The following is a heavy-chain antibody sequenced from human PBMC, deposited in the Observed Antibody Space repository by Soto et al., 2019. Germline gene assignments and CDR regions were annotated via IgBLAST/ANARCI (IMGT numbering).Heavy chain of an antibody. D-gene: IGHD6-19*01. CDR2: IIPIFGTA. CDR1: GGTFSSYA. Sequence: ASVKVSCKASGGTFSSYAISWVRQAPGQGLEWMGGIIPIFGTANYAQKFQGRVTITADESTSTAYMELSGLRSEDTAVYYCARELIAVAGDDAFDIWGQGTMVTVSS. V-gene: IGHV1-69*13. J-gene: IGHJ3*02. CDR3: ARELIAVAGDDAFDI.